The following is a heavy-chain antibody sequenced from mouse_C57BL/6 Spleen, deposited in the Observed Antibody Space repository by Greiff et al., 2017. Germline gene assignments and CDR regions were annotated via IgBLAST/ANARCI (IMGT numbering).Heavy chain of an antibody. CDR2: IDPSDSET. D-gene: IGHD1-1*01. CDR1: GYTFTSYW. CDR3: ARYGTTVVGDY. J-gene: IGHJ2*01. V-gene: IGHV1-52*01. Sequence: QVQLKQPGAELVRPGSSVKLSCKASGYTFTSYWMHWVKQRPIQGLEWIGNIDPSDSETHYNQKFKDKATLTVDKSSSTAYMQLSSLTSEDSAVYYCARYGTTVVGDYWGQGTTLTVSS.